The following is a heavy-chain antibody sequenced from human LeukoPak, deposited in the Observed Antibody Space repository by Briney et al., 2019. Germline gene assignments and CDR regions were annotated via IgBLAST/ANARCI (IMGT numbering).Heavy chain of an antibody. CDR3: ARTRGSVHLDY. D-gene: IGHD1-26*01. CDR2: INVYNGDT. CDR1: GYTFSSYG. J-gene: IGHJ4*02. V-gene: IGHV1-18*01. Sequence: GASVKVSCKASGYTFSSYGISWVRQALGQGLEWMGWINVYNGDTKYAQNVQGRVSMTTDTSTSTAYMDLRSLRSDDTAVYYCARTRGSVHLDYWGQGTLVTVSS.